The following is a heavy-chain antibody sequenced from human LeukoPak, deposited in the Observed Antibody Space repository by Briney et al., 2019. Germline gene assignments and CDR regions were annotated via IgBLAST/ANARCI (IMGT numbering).Heavy chain of an antibody. V-gene: IGHV3-7*01. J-gene: IGHJ4*02. CDR1: GFTFSTYW. CDR2: INQDGSEK. Sequence: GGSLRLSCAASGFTFSTYWMDWVRRAPGRGLEWVANINQDGSEKHYVDSVKGRFTISRDNPKNSLDLQMNSLRAEDTATYYCTGSLDYWGQGIQVNVSS. CDR3: TGSLDY.